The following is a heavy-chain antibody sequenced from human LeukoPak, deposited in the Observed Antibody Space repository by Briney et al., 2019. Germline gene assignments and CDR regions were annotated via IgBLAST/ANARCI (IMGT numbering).Heavy chain of an antibody. Sequence: GGSLRLSCVASGFTFSSYGMSWVRQAPGKGLEWVSAISGSGGSTYYADSVKGRSTISRDNSKNTLYLQMNSLRVEDTATYYCAKGHFASSSFFDVWGQGTLVTVSS. CDR1: GFTFSSYG. CDR3: AKGHFASSSFFDV. D-gene: IGHD6-6*01. J-gene: IGHJ4*02. V-gene: IGHV3-23*01. CDR2: ISGSGGST.